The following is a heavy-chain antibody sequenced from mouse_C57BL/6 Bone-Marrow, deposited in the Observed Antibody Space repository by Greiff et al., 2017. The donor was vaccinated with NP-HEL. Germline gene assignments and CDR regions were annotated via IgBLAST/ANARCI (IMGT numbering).Heavy chain of an antibody. J-gene: IGHJ3*01. CDR1: GLTFSSYA. D-gene: IGHD2-4*01. Sequence: EVLVVEFGGHLPTPGVSLNLSCPVSGLTFSSYARFQSRHTPAKSLAWSATISSGGSHTYSPDSVKGRFTLSTDKSKNTLYLQLSSLKSEDTAMYYCARQIYSDYDRFACGGQGTVVTVAA. CDR2: ISSGGSHT. CDR3: ARQIYSDYDRFAC. V-gene: IGHV5-6*01.